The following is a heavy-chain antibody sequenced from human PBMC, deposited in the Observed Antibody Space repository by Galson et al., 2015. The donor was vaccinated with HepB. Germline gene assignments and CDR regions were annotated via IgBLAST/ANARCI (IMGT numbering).Heavy chain of an antibody. Sequence: SVKVSCKASGYTFTSYAMNWVRQAPGQGLEWMGWINTNTGNPTYAQGFTGRFVFSLDTSVSTAYLQISSLKAEDTAVYYCARAAVVVPAAMIFVPYYYYYYYMDVWGKGTTVTVSS. D-gene: IGHD2-2*01. CDR3: ARAAVVVPAAMIFVPYYYYYYYMDV. J-gene: IGHJ6*03. CDR1: GYTFTSYA. CDR2: INTNTGNP. V-gene: IGHV7-4-1*02.